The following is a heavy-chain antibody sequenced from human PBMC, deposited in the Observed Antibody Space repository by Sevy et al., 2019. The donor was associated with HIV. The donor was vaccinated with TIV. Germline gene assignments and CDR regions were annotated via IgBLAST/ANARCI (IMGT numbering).Heavy chain of an antibody. Sequence: ASVKVSCKASGYTFTGDYLHWVRQAPGQGLEWMGRVYPNSGATNYAQKFQDRVTMTRDTSISTAYMELRRLRFYDTAVYYCVRDGGGGTTNSGMDFWGQGTTVTVSS. V-gene: IGHV1-2*06. D-gene: IGHD1-7*01. CDR1: GYTFTGDY. J-gene: IGHJ6*02. CDR3: VRDGGGGTTNSGMDF. CDR2: VYPNSGAT.